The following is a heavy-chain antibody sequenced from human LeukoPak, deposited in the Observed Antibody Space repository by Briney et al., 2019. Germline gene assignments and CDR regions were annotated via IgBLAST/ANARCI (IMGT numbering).Heavy chain of an antibody. Sequence: GGSLRLPCAASGFTFSSYGMHWVRQAPGKGLEWVAVIWYDGSNKYYADSVKGRFTISRDNSKNTLYLQMNSLRAEDTAVYYCARDRQASGSYLNYWGQGTLVTVSS. D-gene: IGHD1-26*01. J-gene: IGHJ4*02. CDR3: ARDRQASGSYLNY. CDR1: GFTFSSYG. CDR2: IWYDGSNK. V-gene: IGHV3-33*01.